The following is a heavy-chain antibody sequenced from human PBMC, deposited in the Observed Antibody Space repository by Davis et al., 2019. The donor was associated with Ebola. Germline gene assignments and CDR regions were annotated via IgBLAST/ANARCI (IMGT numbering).Heavy chain of an antibody. CDR1: GYTFTSYY. CDR2: INPSGGST. J-gene: IGHJ6*02. V-gene: IGHV1-46*01. Sequence: AASAKVSCKASGYTFTSYYMHWVRQAPGQGLEWMGIINPSGGSTSYAQKFQSRVTTTRDTSTSTVYMELSSLRSEDTAVYYCARGAGGYYYYYGMDVWGQGTTVTVSS. D-gene: IGHD6-25*01. CDR3: ARGAGGYYYYYGMDV.